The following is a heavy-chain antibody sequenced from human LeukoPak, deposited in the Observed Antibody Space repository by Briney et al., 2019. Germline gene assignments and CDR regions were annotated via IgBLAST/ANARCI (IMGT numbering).Heavy chain of an antibody. Sequence: PSETLSLTCTVSGGSLSSSSYYWGWLRPPPGMGLEWLRYIYYSGSTYYNPSINSRVTRSVYTSKDPFSLKLSSVTAADTAVYYCARVGGSYYDFDYWGQGTLVTVSS. CDR3: ARVGGSYYDFDY. J-gene: IGHJ4*02. D-gene: IGHD1-26*01. CDR2: IYYSGST. V-gene: IGHV4-30-4*08. CDR1: GGSLSSSSYY.